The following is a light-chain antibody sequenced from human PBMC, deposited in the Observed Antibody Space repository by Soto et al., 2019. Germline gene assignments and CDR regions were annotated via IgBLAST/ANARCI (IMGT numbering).Light chain of an antibody. CDR1: SSDVGNYNR. CDR2: DVT. V-gene: IGLV2-18*02. CDR3: SSYTSSSTYV. Sequence: SALTQPPSVSGSPGQSVAISCTGTSSDVGNYNRVSWYQQPPGTAPKLMIYDVTNRPSGAPDRFSGSKSGNTASLTISGLQADDEADYYCSSYTSSSTYVFGTGTRSPS. J-gene: IGLJ1*01.